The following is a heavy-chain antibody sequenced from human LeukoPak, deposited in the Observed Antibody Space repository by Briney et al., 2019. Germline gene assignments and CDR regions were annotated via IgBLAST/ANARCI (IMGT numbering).Heavy chain of an antibody. CDR2: IYSSGST. J-gene: IGHJ5*01. CDR3: ARIYSDYGIIGWFDS. D-gene: IGHD4-11*01. Sequence: SETLSLTCTVSGGSITSYYWNWIRQPAGKGLEWIGRIYSSGSTNYNPSLKSRVTMSVDPSKNQFSLRLSSVTAADTAVYYCARIYSDYGIIGWFDSWGRGTLVTVSS. V-gene: IGHV4-4*07. CDR1: GGSITSYY.